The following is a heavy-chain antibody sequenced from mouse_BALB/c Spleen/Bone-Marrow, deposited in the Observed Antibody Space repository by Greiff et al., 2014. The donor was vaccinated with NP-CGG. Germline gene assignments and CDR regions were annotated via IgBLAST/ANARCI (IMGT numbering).Heavy chain of an antibody. Sequence: LQESGSEVVRPGASVKLSCKASGYTFTSYWMHWVKQGPGQGLEWIGNIYPGSGSTNYDEKFKSKATLTVDTSSSTAYMQLSSLTSEDSAVYYCTREGPTGTGGDYWGQGTTLTVSS. V-gene: IGHV1S22*01. CDR1: GYTFTSYW. CDR3: TREGPTGTGGDY. CDR2: IYPGSGST. J-gene: IGHJ2*01. D-gene: IGHD4-1*02.